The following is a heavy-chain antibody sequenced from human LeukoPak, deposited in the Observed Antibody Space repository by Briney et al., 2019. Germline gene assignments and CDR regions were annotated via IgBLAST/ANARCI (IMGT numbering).Heavy chain of an antibody. V-gene: IGHV1-18*01. Sequence: GASVKVSCKASGYTFTSYGISWVRQAPGQGFGWWGWTSVSNGNTDYAQKFQGRVTMTTDTSTSTAYMELRSLRSDDTAVYYCARFGPYYYDSSGYPYYFDYWGQGTLVTVSS. CDR2: TSVSNGNT. J-gene: IGHJ4*02. D-gene: IGHD3-22*01. CDR3: ARFGPYYYDSSGYPYYFDY. CDR1: GYTFTSYG.